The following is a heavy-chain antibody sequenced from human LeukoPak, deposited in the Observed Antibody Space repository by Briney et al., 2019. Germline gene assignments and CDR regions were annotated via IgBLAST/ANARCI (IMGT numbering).Heavy chain of an antibody. Sequence: SETLSLTCAVYGGSFSGYYWSWIRQPPGKGREGIGEINHSGSTNYNPSLKSRVTISVDTSKNQFSLKLSSVTAADTAVYYCLLNYDILTGYYTDYWGQGTLVTVSS. CDR3: LLNYDILTGYYTDY. CDR2: INHSGST. V-gene: IGHV4-34*01. J-gene: IGHJ4*02. D-gene: IGHD3-9*01. CDR1: GGSFSGYY.